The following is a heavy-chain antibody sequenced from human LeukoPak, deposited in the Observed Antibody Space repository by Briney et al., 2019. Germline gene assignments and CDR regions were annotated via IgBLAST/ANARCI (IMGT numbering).Heavy chain of an antibody. Sequence: SETLSLTCTVSGGSISTYYWTRLRQPPGRGLEWIGYISYTGSTSYNPSLKTRVTISLDTSKNQFSLKLSSVTAADTAVYYCARSPYYDRDGYQFDNWGQGTLVTVSS. D-gene: IGHD3-22*01. CDR3: ARSPYYDRDGYQFDN. V-gene: IGHV4-59*08. J-gene: IGHJ4*02. CDR1: GGSISTYY. CDR2: ISYTGST.